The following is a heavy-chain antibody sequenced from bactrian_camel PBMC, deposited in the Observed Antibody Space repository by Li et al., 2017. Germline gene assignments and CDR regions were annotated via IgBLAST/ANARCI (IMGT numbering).Heavy chain of an antibody. CDR3: AAECAPDEAGGFRY. CDR1: SKTFSTNY. D-gene: IGHD6*01. J-gene: IGHJ6*01. CDR2: IYTENGRT. Sequence: QLVESGGGSVQAGGSLRLSCERSSKTFSTNYMGWFREAPGKEREGVAAIYTENGRTYYLDPVKGRFTISQDNAKTTLYLQMDSLKPEDTAMYYCAAECAPDEAGGFRYWGQGTQVTVS. V-gene: IGHV3S28*01.